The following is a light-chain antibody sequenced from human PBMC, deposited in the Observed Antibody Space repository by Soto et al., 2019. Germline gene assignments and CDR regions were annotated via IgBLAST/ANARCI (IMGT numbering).Light chain of an antibody. J-gene: IGKJ2*01. Sequence: DIQMTQSPSTLSASVGDRVTITCRASQHISSWLAWYQQKPGKAPKLLIYKASSLESGVPSRFSGSGSGTEFTLTISLQPDDFATYHCQQYHSFPFTFGQGTKLEIK. CDR1: QHISSW. V-gene: IGKV1-5*03. CDR3: QQYHSFPFT. CDR2: KAS.